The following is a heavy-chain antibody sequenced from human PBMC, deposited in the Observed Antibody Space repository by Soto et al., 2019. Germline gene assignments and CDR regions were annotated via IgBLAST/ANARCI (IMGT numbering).Heavy chain of an antibody. D-gene: IGHD2-15*01. V-gene: IGHV1-69*12. CDR2: IIPIFGTA. J-gene: IGHJ4*02. CDR1: GGTLSSYA. Sequence: QVQLVQSGAEVKKPGSSVKVCCKASGGTLSSYAISWVRQSPGQGLEWMGGIIPIFGTANYAQKFQGRVTITADESTSTAYMELSSLRSDDTAVYYCARDLDCSGGSCPVWGQGTLVTVSS. CDR3: ARDLDCSGGSCPV.